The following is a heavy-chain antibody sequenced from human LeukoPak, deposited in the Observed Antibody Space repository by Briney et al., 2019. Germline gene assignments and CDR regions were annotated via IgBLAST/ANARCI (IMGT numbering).Heavy chain of an antibody. D-gene: IGHD4-17*01. Sequence: SETLSLTCTVSVGSISSSNYYWGWIRQPPGKGLEWIGSIYYSGSTYYNPSLKSRVTISIDTSKNQFSLKLSSVTAADTAVYYCARGLPKNDYGDYGGTWFDPWGQGTLVTVSS. CDR3: ARGLPKNDYGDYGGTWFDP. V-gene: IGHV4-39*07. CDR1: VGSISSSNYY. CDR2: IYYSGST. J-gene: IGHJ5*02.